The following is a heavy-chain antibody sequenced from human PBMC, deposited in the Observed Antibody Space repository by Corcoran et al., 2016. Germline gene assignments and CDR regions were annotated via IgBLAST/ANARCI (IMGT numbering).Heavy chain of an antibody. V-gene: IGHV4-39*07. CDR2: IYYSGST. Sequence: QLQLQESGPGLVKPSETLSLTCTVSGGSISSSSYYWGWIRQPPGKGLEWIGSIYYSGSTYYNPSLKSRVTLSVDTSKNQFSLKLSSVTAADTAVDYCARQRRWGYYYDSSGPDAFDIWGQGTMVTVSS. CDR1: GGSISSSSYY. CDR3: ARQRRWGYYYDSSGPDAFDI. D-gene: IGHD3-22*01. J-gene: IGHJ3*02.